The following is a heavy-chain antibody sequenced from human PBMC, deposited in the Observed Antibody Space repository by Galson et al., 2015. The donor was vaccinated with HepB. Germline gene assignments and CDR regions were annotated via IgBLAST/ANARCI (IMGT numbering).Heavy chain of an antibody. D-gene: IGHD1-26*01. CDR2: ISSSGSYT. Sequence: SLRLSCAASGFTFSDYYMNWIRQAPGKGLEWVSYISSSGSYTKYADSVKGRFTISRDNAKNSLYLQMSSLRAEATALYYCARVGDSYSLGYWGQGTLVTVSS. J-gene: IGHJ4*02. CDR3: ARVGDSYSLGY. CDR1: GFTFSDYY. V-gene: IGHV3-11*06.